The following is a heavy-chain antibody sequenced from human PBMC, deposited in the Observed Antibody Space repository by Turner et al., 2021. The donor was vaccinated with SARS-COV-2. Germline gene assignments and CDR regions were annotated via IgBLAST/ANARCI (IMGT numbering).Heavy chain of an antibody. CDR3: ARGISSSSRYFNWFDP. D-gene: IGHD6-13*01. J-gene: IGHJ5*02. V-gene: IGHV4-39*01. CDR2: LYYGGAT. Sequence: QLQLQESGPGVVKPSEHLSLTCSVSGDSITRRSFYWGWIRQSPGKGLEWLGSLYYGGATYYNPSLNNRVTVSVDTSKNQFSLRLTSVTAADTAVYSCARGISSSSRYFNWFDPWGQGTLVTVSS. CDR1: GDSITRRSFY.